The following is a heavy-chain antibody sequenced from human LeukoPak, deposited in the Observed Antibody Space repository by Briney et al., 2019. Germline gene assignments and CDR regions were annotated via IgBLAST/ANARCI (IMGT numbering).Heavy chain of an antibody. V-gene: IGHV1-69*05. D-gene: IGHD3-22*01. CDR3: AVYDSSGYYYSN. J-gene: IGHJ4*02. CDR2: IIPIFGTA. CDR1: GGTFSSYA. Sequence: SVKVSCKASGGTFSSYAISWVRQAPGQGLEWMGRIIPIFGTANYAQKFQGRATITTDESTSTAYMELSSLRSEDTAVYYCAVYDSSGYYYSNWGQGTLVTVSS.